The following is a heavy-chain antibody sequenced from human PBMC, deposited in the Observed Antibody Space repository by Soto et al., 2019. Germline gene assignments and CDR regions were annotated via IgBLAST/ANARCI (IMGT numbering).Heavy chain of an antibody. D-gene: IGHD3-10*02. CDR2: ISYDGSNK. Sequence: LRLSCAASGFTFSSYAMHWVRQAPGKGLEWVAVISYDGSNKYYADSVKGRFTISRDNSKNTLYLQMNSLRAEDTAVYYCARDCSPQYYFDYWGQGTLVTVSS. V-gene: IGHV3-30-3*01. J-gene: IGHJ4*02. CDR1: GFTFSSYA. CDR3: ARDCSPQYYFDY.